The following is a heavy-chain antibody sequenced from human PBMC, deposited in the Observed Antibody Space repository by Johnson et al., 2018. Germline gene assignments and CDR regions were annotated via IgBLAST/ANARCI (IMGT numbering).Heavy chain of an antibody. V-gene: IGHV3-30*14. CDR3: ARVSYGDAFDI. CDR1: GFTFSSYA. Sequence: QVQLVQSGGGVVQPGRSLRLSCAASGFTFSSYAMHWVRQAPGKGLEWVAVISYDGSNKYYTDSVKGRFTISRDNSKNTLYLQMNSLRAEDTAVYYCARVSYGDAFDIWGQGTMVTVSS. J-gene: IGHJ3*02. CDR2: ISYDGSNK. D-gene: IGHD1-26*01.